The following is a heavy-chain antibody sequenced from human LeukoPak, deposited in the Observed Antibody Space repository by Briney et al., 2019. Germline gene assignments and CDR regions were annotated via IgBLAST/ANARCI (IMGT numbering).Heavy chain of an antibody. V-gene: IGHV3-23*01. D-gene: IGHD2-15*01. Sequence: GGSLRLSCAVSGFTFSGYAMSWVRQAPGKGLEWVSTISGSGDYTYYADSVKGRFSISRDNSKNTLFLQMNSLRVEDTAVYFCVRDYCSGGSCYESNWFDPWGQGTLVTVSP. CDR3: VRDYCSGGSCYESNWFDP. J-gene: IGHJ5*02. CDR1: GFTFSGYA. CDR2: ISGSGDYT.